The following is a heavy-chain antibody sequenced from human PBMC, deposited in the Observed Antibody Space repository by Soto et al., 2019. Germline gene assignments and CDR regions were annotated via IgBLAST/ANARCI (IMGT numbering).Heavy chain of an antibody. D-gene: IGHD2-15*01. CDR2: ISWNSRSI. Sequence: GGSLRLSCAASGFTFDDYAMHWVRRAPGKGLEWVSRISWNSRSIAYADSVRGRFTISRDNAKNSLYLQMNSLRAEDTAVYYCARVPPNCSGGSCYGYYFDYWGQGTLVTVSS. CDR1: GFTFDDYA. J-gene: IGHJ4*02. CDR3: ARVPPNCSGGSCYGYYFDY. V-gene: IGHV3-9*01.